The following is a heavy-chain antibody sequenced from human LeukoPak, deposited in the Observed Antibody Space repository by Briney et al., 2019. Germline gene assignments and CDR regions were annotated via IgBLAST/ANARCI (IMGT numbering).Heavy chain of an antibody. CDR3: AREALDTVVPASGAFDI. CDR2: IYYSGST. V-gene: IGHV4-59*01. D-gene: IGHD4-23*01. CDR1: GGSFSGYY. J-gene: IGHJ3*02. Sequence: PSETLSLTCAVYGGSFSGYYWSWIRQPPGKGLEWIGYIYYSGSTNYNPSLKSRVTISVDTSKNQFSLKLSSVTAADTAVYYCAREALDTVVPASGAFDIWGQGTMVTVSS.